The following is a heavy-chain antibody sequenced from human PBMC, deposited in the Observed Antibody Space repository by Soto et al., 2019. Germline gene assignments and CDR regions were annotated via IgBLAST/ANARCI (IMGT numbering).Heavy chain of an antibody. V-gene: IGHV1-69*01. CDR2: IIPVFGTA. CDR3: ARETPSAAAAYYYYGLDV. CDR1: GGTFSSYF. Sequence: QVQLVQSGAEVKKAGSSVKVSCNVSGGTFSSYFINWVRQAPGQGLEWVGGIIPVFGTASYAEKFQGRVTNTADESTSTAYLELSSLRPDDTAVYYCARETPSAAAAYYYYGLDVWGQGTTVTVPS. J-gene: IGHJ6*02. D-gene: IGHD6-13*01.